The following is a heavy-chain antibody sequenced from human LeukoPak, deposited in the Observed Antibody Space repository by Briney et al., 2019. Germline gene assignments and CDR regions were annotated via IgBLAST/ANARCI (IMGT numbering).Heavy chain of an antibody. CDR3: ARDSGYEYYCYMDV. CDR1: GFTFSSYW. J-gene: IGHJ6*03. D-gene: IGHD1-26*01. CDR2: IKQDGSEK. V-gene: IGHV3-7*01. Sequence: GGSLRLSCAASGFTFSSYWMSWVRQAPGRGLEWMANIKQDGSEKYYVDSVKGRFTISRDNAKNSLYLQMNSLRAEDTAVYYCARDSGYEYYCYMDVWGKGTTVTVSS.